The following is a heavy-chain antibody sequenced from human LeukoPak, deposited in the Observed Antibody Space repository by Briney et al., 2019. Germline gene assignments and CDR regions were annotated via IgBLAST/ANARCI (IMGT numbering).Heavy chain of an antibody. Sequence: GGSLRLSCAASGFTFSDYYMNWIRQAPGKGLEWVSYITSSGNIIYYADSVRGRFTISRDNAKNSLYLQMNSLRAEDTAVYYCARDIAALAGTFDLWGQGTLVTVSS. CDR1: GFTFSDYY. D-gene: IGHD6-13*01. CDR3: ARDIAALAGTFDL. V-gene: IGHV3-11*04. J-gene: IGHJ4*02. CDR2: ITSSGNII.